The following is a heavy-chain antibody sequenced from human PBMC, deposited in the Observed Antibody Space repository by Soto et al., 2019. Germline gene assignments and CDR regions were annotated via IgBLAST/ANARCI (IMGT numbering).Heavy chain of an antibody. J-gene: IGHJ4*02. CDR1: GFTFSSYG. Sequence: GGSLRLSCAASGFTFSSYGMHWVRQAPGKGLEWVAVIWYDGSNKYYADSVKGRFTISRDNSKNTLYLQMNSLRAEDTAVYYCARDKDYYDSSGYSDFDYWGQGTLVTVSS. CDR3: ARDKDYYDSSGYSDFDY. CDR2: IWYDGSNK. V-gene: IGHV3-33*01. D-gene: IGHD3-22*01.